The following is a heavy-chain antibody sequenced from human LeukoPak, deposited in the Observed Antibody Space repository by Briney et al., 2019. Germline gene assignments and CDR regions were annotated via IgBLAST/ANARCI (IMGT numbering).Heavy chain of an antibody. CDR3: ARARGITIFGVGNNAKYNWFDP. V-gene: IGHV1-18*01. J-gene: IGHJ5*02. D-gene: IGHD3-3*01. Sequence: ASVKVSCKASGYTFTSCGISWVRQAPGQGLEWMGWISAYNGNTNYAQKLQGRVTMTTDTSTSTAYMELRSLRSDDTAVYYCARARGITIFGVGNNAKYNWFDPWGQGTLVTVSS. CDR2: ISAYNGNT. CDR1: GYTFTSCG.